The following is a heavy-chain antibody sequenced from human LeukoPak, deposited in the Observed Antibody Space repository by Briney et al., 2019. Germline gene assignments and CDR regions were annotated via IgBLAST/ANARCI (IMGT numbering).Heavy chain of an antibody. J-gene: IGHJ6*03. V-gene: IGHV3-53*01. CDR2: LYSGSNT. Sequence: PGGSLRLSCAASGFTVSSNYMSWVRQAPGEGLEWVSVLYSGSNTWYADSVKGRFTISRDNSKNPLYLQMNSLRAEDTAVYYCASGPFNYNHYYYHMDVWGKGTTVTVSS. CDR3: ASGPFNYNHYYYHMDV. CDR1: GFTVSSNY. D-gene: IGHD1-1*01.